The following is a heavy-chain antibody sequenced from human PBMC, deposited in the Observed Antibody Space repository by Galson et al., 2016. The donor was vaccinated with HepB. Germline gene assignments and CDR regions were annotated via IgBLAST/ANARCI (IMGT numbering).Heavy chain of an antibody. D-gene: IGHD1-7*01. V-gene: IGHV3-74*01. CDR1: GLTVSGNY. CDR3: ARDGGITGTTDWFDP. J-gene: IGHJ5*02. CDR2: INSDGSST. Sequence: SLRLSCAASGLTVSGNYMTWVRQSPGKGLVWVSRINSDGSSTSYADSVKGRFTISRDNAKNTLYLQMNSLRAEDTAVYYCARDGGITGTTDWFDPWGQGTLVTVSS.